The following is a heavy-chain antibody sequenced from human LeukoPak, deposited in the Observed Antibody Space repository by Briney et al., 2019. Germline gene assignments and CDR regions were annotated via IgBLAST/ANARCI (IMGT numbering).Heavy chain of an antibody. CDR1: DGSISSYY. J-gene: IGHJ4*02. Sequence: SETLSLTCTVSDGSISSYYWSRIRQPPGKGLEWIGNIYDSGSTNYNPSLKSRVTISVDTSKNQCSLKLSSVTAADTAVYYCARQSISGSSLSYFDYWGQGTLVNVSS. CDR3: ARQSISGSSLSYFDY. V-gene: IGHV4-59*01. D-gene: IGHD3-22*01. CDR2: IYDSGST.